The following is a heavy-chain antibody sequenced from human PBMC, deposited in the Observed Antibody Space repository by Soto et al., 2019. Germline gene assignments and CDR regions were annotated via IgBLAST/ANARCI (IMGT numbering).Heavy chain of an antibody. J-gene: IGHJ6*03. D-gene: IGHD2-2*01. V-gene: IGHV4-39*01. Sequence: SETLSLTCTVSGGSISSSSYYWGWIRQPPGKGLEWIGSIYYSGSTYYNPSLKSRVTISVDTSKKQFSLKLSSVTAADTAVYYCVQLGYCSSTSCYPPEYYMDVWGKGTTVTVSS. CDR3: VQLGYCSSTSCYPPEYYMDV. CDR2: IYYSGST. CDR1: GGSISSSSYY.